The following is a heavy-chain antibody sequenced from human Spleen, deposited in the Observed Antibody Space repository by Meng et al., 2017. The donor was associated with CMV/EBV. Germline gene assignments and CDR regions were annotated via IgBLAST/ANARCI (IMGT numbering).Heavy chain of an antibody. J-gene: IGHJ5*02. CDR1: GFTFSTYA. Sequence: GESLKISCTTSGFTFSTYAVSWVRQAPGKGLEWVSGIIGSTGSKYYADSVKGRFTISRDNSKNTLYLQMNSLRAEDTAVYYCAKDHYYDSSYNWFDPWGQGTLVTVSS. CDR2: IIGSTGSK. CDR3: AKDHYYDSSYNWFDP. D-gene: IGHD3-22*01. V-gene: IGHV3-23*01.